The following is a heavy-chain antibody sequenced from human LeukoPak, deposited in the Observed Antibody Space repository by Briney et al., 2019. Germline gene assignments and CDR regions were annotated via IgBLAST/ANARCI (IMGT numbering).Heavy chain of an antibody. J-gene: IGHJ6*02. CDR3: ASSIAVAGYYYYGMDV. CDR1: GYTFTSYA. D-gene: IGHD6-19*01. Sequence: ASVKVSCKASGYTFTSYAMHWVRQAPGQRLEWMGWINAGNGNTKYSQKFQGRVTITRDTSASTAYMELSSLRSEDTAVYYCASSIAVAGYYYYGMDVWGQGTTVTVSS. V-gene: IGHV1-3*01. CDR2: INAGNGNT.